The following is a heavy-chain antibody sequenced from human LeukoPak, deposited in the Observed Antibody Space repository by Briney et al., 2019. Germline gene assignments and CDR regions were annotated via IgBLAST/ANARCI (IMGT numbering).Heavy chain of an antibody. V-gene: IGHV1-69*05. J-gene: IGHJ4*02. D-gene: IGHD3-22*01. CDR3: ASRTYCYDSSGYPY. CDR1: GGTFSSYA. Sequence: ASVKASCKASGGTFSSYAISWVRQAPGQGLEWMGRIIPIFGTANYAQKFQGRVTITTDESTSTAYMELSSLRSEDTAVYYCASRTYCYDSSGYPYWGQGTLVTVSS. CDR2: IIPIFGTA.